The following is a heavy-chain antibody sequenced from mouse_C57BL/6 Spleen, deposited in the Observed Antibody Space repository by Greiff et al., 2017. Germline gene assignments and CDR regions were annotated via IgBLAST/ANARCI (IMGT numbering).Heavy chain of an antibody. CDR2: IRSGSSTI. V-gene: IGHV5-17*01. J-gene: IGHJ4*01. CDR3: ARKGDGYAMDY. Sequence: EVKLMESGGGLVKPGGSLKLSCAASGFTFSDYGMHWVRQAPEKGLEWVAYIRSGSSTIYYADTVKGRFTISRDNAKNTLFLQMTSLRSEDTAMXYCARKGDGYAMDYWGQGTSVTVSS. D-gene: IGHD3-3*01. CDR1: GFTFSDYG.